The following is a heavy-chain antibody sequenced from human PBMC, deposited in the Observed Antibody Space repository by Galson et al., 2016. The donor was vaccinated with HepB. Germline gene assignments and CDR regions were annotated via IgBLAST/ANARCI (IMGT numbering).Heavy chain of an antibody. J-gene: IGHJ4*02. CDR2: ISESGGTT. D-gene: IGHD1-1*01. V-gene: IGHV3-23*01. CDR3: AREGTSFDY. Sequence: SLRLSCAASGFTFGNYVMNWVRQAPGKGLEWVSSISESGGTTHYADSVKGRFTISRDNDKTLLYLQMNSLRDEDTAVYYCAREGTSFDYWGQGTLVSVSS. CDR1: GFTFGNYV.